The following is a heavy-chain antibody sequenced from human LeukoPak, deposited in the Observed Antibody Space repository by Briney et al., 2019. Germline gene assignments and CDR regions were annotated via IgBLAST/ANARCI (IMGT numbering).Heavy chain of an antibody. CDR3: GSTVHYSSRGIS. CDR1: GGSFSGYY. V-gene: IGHV4-34*01. CDR2: INHSGST. J-gene: IGHJ4*02. D-gene: IGHD6-13*01. Sequence: SETLSLTCAVYGGSFSGYYWSWIRQPPGKGLEWIGEINHSGSTNYNPSLKSRVTISVDTSKNQFSLKLSSVTAADTAVYYCGSTVHYSSRGISWGQGTLATVSS.